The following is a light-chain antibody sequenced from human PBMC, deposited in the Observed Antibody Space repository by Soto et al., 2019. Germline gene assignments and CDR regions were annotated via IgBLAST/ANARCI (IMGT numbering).Light chain of an antibody. V-gene: IGKV3-15*01. CDR3: QEYDKWPPGFT. CDR1: QSVSTN. Sequence: EIVMTQSPATLSVSPGERATLSCRASQSVSTNLAWYQQKPGQAPRLLIYGPSIRATGIPARFSGSGSGTEFTLTINSLQSEDFARYYCQEYDKWPPGFTFGPGIIVDNK. CDR2: GPS. J-gene: IGKJ3*01.